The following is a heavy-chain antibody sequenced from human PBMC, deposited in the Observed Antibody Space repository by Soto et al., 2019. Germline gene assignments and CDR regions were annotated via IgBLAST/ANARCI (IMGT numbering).Heavy chain of an antibody. Sequence: PGESLKISCKGSGYSFTSYWIGWVRQMPGKGLEWMGWISAYNGNTNYAQKLQGRVTMTTDTSTSTAYMELRSLRSDDTAVYYCAREKVSSWTTHYYYYGMDVWGQGTTVTVSS. D-gene: IGHD6-13*01. CDR1: GYSFTSYW. CDR2: ISAYNGNT. V-gene: IGHV1-18*04. J-gene: IGHJ6*02. CDR3: AREKVSSWTTHYYYYGMDV.